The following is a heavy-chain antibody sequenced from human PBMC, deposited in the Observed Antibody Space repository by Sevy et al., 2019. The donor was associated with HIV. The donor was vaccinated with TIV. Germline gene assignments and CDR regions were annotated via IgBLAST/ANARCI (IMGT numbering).Heavy chain of an antibody. CDR2: FYNGDST. Sequence: GGSLRLSCAATGFTVTSNYMSWVRQGPGKGLEWVSGFYNGDSTQYADSMKGRFTISRDKSNNTLYLQMDSLRAEDTAVYYCAREAGSSSFDYWGQGTLVTVSS. CDR1: GFTVTSNY. J-gene: IGHJ4*02. V-gene: IGHV3-53*01. CDR3: AREAGSSSFDY. D-gene: IGHD6-13*01.